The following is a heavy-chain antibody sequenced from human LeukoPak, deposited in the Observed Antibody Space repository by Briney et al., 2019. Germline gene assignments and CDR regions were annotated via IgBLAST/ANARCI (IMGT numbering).Heavy chain of an antibody. CDR1: GDTLSSYA. CDR2: IIPIFGTA. D-gene: IGHD3-10*01. V-gene: IGHV1-69*13. CDR3: ATRSGNYDGSGSHGYYYYMDV. Sequence: SVKVSCKASGDTLSSYAISWVRQAPGQGREWRGGIIPIFGTANYAQKLQGRETMTADESTSTAYMELSSLKSEDTAVYYCATRSGNYDGSGSHGYYYYMDVWGKGTTVTVSS. J-gene: IGHJ6*03.